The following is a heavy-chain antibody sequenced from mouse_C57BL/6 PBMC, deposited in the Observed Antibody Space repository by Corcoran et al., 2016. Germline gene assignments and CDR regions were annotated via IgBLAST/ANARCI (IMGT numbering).Heavy chain of an antibody. V-gene: IGHV9-3*01. Sequence: QIQLVQSGPELKKPGETVKISCKASGYTFTTYGMSWVKQAPGNGLKWMGWINTYSGVPTYADDFKGRFAFSLETSASTAYLQINNHKNEDTATYFCAREGGLRRVDYFDYWGQGTTLTVSS. CDR2: INTYSGVP. CDR1: GYTFTTYG. J-gene: IGHJ2*01. CDR3: AREGGLRRVDYFDY. D-gene: IGHD2-2*01.